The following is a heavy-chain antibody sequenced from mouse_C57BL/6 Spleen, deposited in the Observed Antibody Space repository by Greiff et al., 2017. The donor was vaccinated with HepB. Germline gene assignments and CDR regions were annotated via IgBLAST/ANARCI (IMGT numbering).Heavy chain of an antibody. CDR1: GFNIKDYY. J-gene: IGHJ3*01. Sequence: VQLKESGAELVRPGASVKLSCTASGFNIKDYYMHWVKQRPEQGLEWIGRIDPEDGDTEYAPKLQGKATMTADKSSNTAYLQLSSLTSEDTAVYYCTTRDYGSSWGFAYWGQGTLVTVSA. CDR3: TTRDYGSSWGFAY. V-gene: IGHV14-1*01. CDR2: IDPEDGDT. D-gene: IGHD1-1*01.